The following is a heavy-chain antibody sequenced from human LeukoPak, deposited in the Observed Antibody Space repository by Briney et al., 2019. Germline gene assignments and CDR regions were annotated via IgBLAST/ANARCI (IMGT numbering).Heavy chain of an antibody. J-gene: IGHJ5*02. Sequence: GGSLRLSCAASGFTFSNAWMSWVRQAPGKGLEWVGRIKSKTDGGTTDYAAPVKGRFTISRDDSKNTLYLQMNSLKTEDTAVYYGTTGPDYGGSDNWFDPWGQGTLVTVSS. CDR2: IKSKTDGGTT. V-gene: IGHV3-15*01. D-gene: IGHD4-23*01. CDR1: GFTFSNAW. CDR3: TTGPDYGGSDNWFDP.